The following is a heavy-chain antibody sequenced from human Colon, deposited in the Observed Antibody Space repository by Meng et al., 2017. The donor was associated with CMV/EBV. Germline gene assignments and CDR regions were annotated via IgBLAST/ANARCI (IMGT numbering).Heavy chain of an antibody. D-gene: IGHD1-14*01. J-gene: IGHJ4*02. CDR1: GGSISGYD. Sequence: QALLQEAGPGLLKPSEPLSRTCIVSGGSISGYDWNWIRQSPGKGLEWIGYIYYKGGNGGTYYNPSLKSRVTMSVDTSKNQFSLKMTSVTAADTAVYYCVRDKSNRLDFWGQGTLVTVSS. CDR2: IYYKGGNGGT. CDR3: VRDKSNRLDF. V-gene: IGHV4-59*01.